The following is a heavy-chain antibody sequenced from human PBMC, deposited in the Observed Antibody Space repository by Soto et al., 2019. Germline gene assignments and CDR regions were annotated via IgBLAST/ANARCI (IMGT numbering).Heavy chain of an antibody. V-gene: IGHV3-30-3*01. CDR3: SRDSSGYYLAY. CDR1: GFIFSNYA. CDR2: TSYDGNTK. D-gene: IGHD3-22*01. J-gene: IGHJ4*02. Sequence: QVPLVESGGDVVQPGRSLRLSCAASGFIFSNYAMHWVRQAPGKGLEWVAVTSYDGNTKYYPDSVKGRFTISRDNSKNTLYLQMDSLRPEDTAVYYCSRDSSGYYLAYWGQGTLVSVSS.